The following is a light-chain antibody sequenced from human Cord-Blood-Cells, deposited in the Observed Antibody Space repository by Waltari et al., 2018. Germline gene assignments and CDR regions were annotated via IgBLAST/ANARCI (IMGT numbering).Light chain of an antibody. CDR3: SSYTSSSTWV. CDR2: DVS. Sequence: QSALTQPASVSRSPGHSLTIPCTGTSRDVGGYHYVSWYQQHPDKAPKLMIYDVSNRPSGVSNRFSGSKSGNTASLTISGLQAEDEADYYCSSYTSSSTWVFGGGTKLTVL. CDR1: SRDVGGYHY. J-gene: IGLJ3*02. V-gene: IGLV2-14*03.